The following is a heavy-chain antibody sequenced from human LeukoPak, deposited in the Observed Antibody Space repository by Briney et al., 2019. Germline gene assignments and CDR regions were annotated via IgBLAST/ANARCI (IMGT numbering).Heavy chain of an antibody. CDR2: TRNKANSYTT. Sequence: PAGGSLRLSCAASGFTFSDHYMDWVRQAPGKGLEWVGRTRNKANSYTTEYAASVKGRFTISRDDSKNSLYLQMNSLKTEDTAVYYCARVVGSGSYYDYWGQGTLVTVSS. D-gene: IGHD3-10*01. J-gene: IGHJ4*02. V-gene: IGHV3-72*01. CDR1: GFTFSDHY. CDR3: ARVVGSGSYYDY.